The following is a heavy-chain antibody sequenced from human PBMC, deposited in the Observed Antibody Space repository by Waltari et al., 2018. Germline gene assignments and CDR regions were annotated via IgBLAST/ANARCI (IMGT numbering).Heavy chain of an antibody. CDR3: ARDPGYYYDSSGYFLY. D-gene: IGHD3-22*01. CDR2: IYHSGSN. Sequence: QVQLQESGPGLVKPSETLSLTCAVSGYSISSGYYWGWIRQPPGKGLEWIGSIYHSGSNYYNPSLKSRVTISVDTSKNQFSLKLSSVTAADTAVYYCARDPGYYYDSSGYFLYWGQGTLVTVSS. V-gene: IGHV4-38-2*02. J-gene: IGHJ4*02. CDR1: GYSISSGYY.